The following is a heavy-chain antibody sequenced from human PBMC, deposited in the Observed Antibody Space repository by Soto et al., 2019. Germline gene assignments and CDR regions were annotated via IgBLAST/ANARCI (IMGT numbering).Heavy chain of an antibody. CDR2: IYHSGST. CDR3: AGRQRGSGWYDDY. D-gene: IGHD6-19*01. V-gene: IGHV4-61*01. CDR1: GDSVSSGSYS. Sequence: QVQLQESGPGLVKPSETLSLTCSVSGDSVSSGSYSWSWIRQPPGKGLEWIGYIYHSGSTNYNPSLESRVTISVDPSKNQFSLKLSSVTAADTAVYYCAGRQRGSGWYDDYWGQGTLVTVSS. J-gene: IGHJ4*02.